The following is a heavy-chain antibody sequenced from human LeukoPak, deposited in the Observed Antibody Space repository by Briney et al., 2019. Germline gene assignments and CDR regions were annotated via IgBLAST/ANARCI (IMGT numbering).Heavy chain of an antibody. V-gene: IGHV3-23*01. J-gene: IGHJ6*02. Sequence: GGSLRLSCAASGFTFSSYSMNWVRQAPGKGLEWVSAISGSGGSTYYADSVKGRFTISRDNSKNTLYLQMNSLRAEDTAVYYCAKQEGSGWYRAYYYYGMDVWGQGTTVTVSS. CDR3: AKQEGSGWYRAYYYYGMDV. CDR2: ISGSGGST. CDR1: GFTFSSYS. D-gene: IGHD6-19*01.